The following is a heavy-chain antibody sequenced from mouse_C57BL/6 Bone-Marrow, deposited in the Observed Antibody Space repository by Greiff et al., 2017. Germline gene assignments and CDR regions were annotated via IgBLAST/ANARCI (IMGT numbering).Heavy chain of an antibody. V-gene: IGHV5-4*03. CDR1: GFTFSSYA. Sequence: EVKLMESGGGLVKPGGSLKLSCAASGFTFSSYAMSWVRQTPEKRLEWVATISDGGSYTYYPDNVKGRFTISRDNAKNNLYLQMSHLKSEDTAMYYCASSSYYSNFYAMDYWGQGTSVTVSS. D-gene: IGHD2-5*01. CDR3: ASSSYYSNFYAMDY. J-gene: IGHJ4*01. CDR2: ISDGGSYT.